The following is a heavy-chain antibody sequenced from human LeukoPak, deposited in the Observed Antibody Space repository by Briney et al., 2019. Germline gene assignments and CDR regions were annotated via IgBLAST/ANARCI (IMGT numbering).Heavy chain of an antibody. D-gene: IGHD4-11*01. CDR2: ISYDGSNK. Sequence: GTSLRLSCAASGFTFSSYAMHWVRQAPGKGLEWVAVISYDGSNKYYADSVKGRFTISRDNSKNTLYLQMNSLRAEDTAVYYCARSDTVTIMYLDYWGQGTLVTVSS. CDR1: GFTFSSYA. V-gene: IGHV3-30-3*01. CDR3: ARSDTVTIMYLDY. J-gene: IGHJ4*02.